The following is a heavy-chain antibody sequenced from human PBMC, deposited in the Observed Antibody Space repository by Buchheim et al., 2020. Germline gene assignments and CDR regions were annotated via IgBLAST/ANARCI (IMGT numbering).Heavy chain of an antibody. CDR2: VGMAGDT. CDR3: ARDPSGRGMDV. CDR1: GFTFSSYD. Sequence: EVQLVESGGGLVQPGGSLRLSCAASGFTFSSYDMQWVRQVSGKGLEWVSAVGMAGDTHYSGSVRGRFTISRENGKNSVYLQMNNLRAGDTAVYYCARDPSGRGMDVWGQGTT. V-gene: IGHV3-13*04. J-gene: IGHJ6*02.